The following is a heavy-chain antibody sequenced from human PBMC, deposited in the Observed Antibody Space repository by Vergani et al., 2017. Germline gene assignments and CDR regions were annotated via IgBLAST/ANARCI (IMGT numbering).Heavy chain of an antibody. V-gene: IGHV3-23*03. Sequence: EVQLLESGGGLVQPGGSLRLSCAASGFTFSSYAMSWVRQAPGKGLEWVSVIYSGGSSTYYADSVKGRFTISRDNSKNTLYLQMNSLRAEDTAVSYCAKDSYDFWGQGTLVTVSS. CDR2: IYSGGSST. CDR3: AKDSYDF. J-gene: IGHJ4*02. CDR1: GFTFSSYA. D-gene: IGHD3-3*01.